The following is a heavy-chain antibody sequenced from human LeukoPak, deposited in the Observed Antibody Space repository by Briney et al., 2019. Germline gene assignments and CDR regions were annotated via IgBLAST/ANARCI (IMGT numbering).Heavy chain of an antibody. D-gene: IGHD3-10*01. V-gene: IGHV4-61*05. CDR1: GRSISSSDCY. CDR2: IYTSGST. J-gene: IGHJ4*02. CDR3: ARGGDYYGSGSYH. Sequence: SETLSHTCTVSGRSISSSDCYWGWIRHPPGKGLEWIGRIYTSGSTNYNPSLKSRVTMSVDTSKNQFSLKLSSVTAADTAVYYCARGGDYYGSGSYHWGQGTLVTVSS.